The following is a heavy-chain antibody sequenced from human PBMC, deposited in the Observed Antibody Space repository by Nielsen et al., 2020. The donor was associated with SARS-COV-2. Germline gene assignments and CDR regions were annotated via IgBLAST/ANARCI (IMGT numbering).Heavy chain of an antibody. Sequence: SEPLSLTCTVSGCSIISGGFYWSWIRQHPGKGLVWIGYIYYSGSTYYNPSLNSRLTMLVDTSKNQFSLKLSSVTAADTAVYYCAGASDGARNPNWFEPWGQGTQVTVSS. CDR3: AGASDGARNPNWFEP. V-gene: IGHV4-31*03. CDR1: GCSIISGGFY. J-gene: IGHJ5*02. D-gene: IGHD3-10*01. CDR2: IYYSGST.